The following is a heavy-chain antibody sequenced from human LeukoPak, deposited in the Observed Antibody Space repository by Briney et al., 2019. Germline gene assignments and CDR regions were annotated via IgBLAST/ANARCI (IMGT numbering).Heavy chain of an antibody. D-gene: IGHD2-15*01. Sequence: PGGSLRLSCAASGFTFSSYAMSWVRQAPGKGLEWVSAISGSGGSTYYADSVKGRFTISRDNSKNTLYLQMNSLRAEDTAVYYCAKVVFPAARYYYYYGMDVWGQGTTVTVSS. CDR3: AKVVFPAARYYYYYGMDV. CDR2: ISGSGGST. V-gene: IGHV3-23*01. J-gene: IGHJ6*02. CDR1: GFTFSSYA.